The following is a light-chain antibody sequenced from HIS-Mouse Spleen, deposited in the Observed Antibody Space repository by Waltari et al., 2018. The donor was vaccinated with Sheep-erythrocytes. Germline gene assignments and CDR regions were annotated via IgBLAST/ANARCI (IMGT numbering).Light chain of an antibody. CDR3: CSYAGSYTFWV. V-gene: IGLV2-11*01. CDR1: SSDVGVYNY. CDR2: DVS. Sequence: QSALTQPRSVSGSPGQSSTISCTGTSSDVGVYNYVSWYQQPPGKAPKLMIYDVSKRPSGVPDRFSGSKSGNTASLTISGLQAEDEADYYCCSYAGSYTFWVFGGGTKLTVL. J-gene: IGLJ3*02.